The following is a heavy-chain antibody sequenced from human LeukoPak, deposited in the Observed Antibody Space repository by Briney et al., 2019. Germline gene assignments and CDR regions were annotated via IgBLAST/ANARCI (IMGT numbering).Heavy chain of an antibody. CDR3: ARRGYDYVWGSYQFDY. Sequence: GESLKVSRQGSGYSFTSYWIGWVRQMPGKGLEWMGIIYPGDSETKYSPSFQGQITISADKSISTAFLQWSSLKASDSAMYYCARRGYDYVWGSYQFDYWGQGTLVTVSS. D-gene: IGHD3-16*02. CDR2: IYPGDSET. CDR1: GYSFTSYW. J-gene: IGHJ4*02. V-gene: IGHV5-51*01.